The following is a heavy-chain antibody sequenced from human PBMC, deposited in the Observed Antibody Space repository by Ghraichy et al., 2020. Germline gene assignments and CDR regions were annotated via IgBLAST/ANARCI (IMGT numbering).Heavy chain of an antibody. D-gene: IGHD2-2*01. CDR3: ARDVVPSATKYGLDV. CDR2: IYYSGST. Sequence: ESLNISCTVSGGSISSYYWNWIRQPPGKGLEWIGYIYYSGSTNYNSSLKSRVTISVDPSKNQFSLKLSSVTAADTAVYYCARDVVPSATKYGLDVWGQGTMVTVSS. CDR1: GGSISSYY. V-gene: IGHV4-59*01. J-gene: IGHJ3*01.